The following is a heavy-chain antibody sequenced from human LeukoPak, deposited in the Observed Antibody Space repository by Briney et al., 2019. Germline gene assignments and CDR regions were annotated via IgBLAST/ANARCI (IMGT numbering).Heavy chain of an antibody. CDR1: GFTFSSYA. CDR3: AKGKGGTMIVVVGYFDY. D-gene: IGHD3-22*01. V-gene: IGHV3-23*01. J-gene: IGHJ4*02. CDR2: ISGSGGST. Sequence: GGSLRLSCAASGFTFSSYAMTWVRQAPGKGLEWVSAISGSGGSTYYADSVKGRFTISRDNSKNTLHLQMNSLRAEDTAVYYCAKGKGGTMIVVVGYFDYWGQGTLVTVSS.